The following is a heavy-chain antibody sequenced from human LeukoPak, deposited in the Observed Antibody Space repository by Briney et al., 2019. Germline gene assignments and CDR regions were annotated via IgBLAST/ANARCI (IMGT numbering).Heavy chain of an antibody. V-gene: IGHV3-48*04. CDR3: AELGITMIGGV. Sequence: GGSLRLSCAASGLTFSNYWMSWVRQAPGKGLEWVSYISSSGSTIYYADSVKGRFTISRDNAKNSLYLQMNSLRAEDTAVYYCAELGITMIGGVWGKGTTVTISS. CDR2: ISSSGSTI. D-gene: IGHD3-10*02. J-gene: IGHJ6*04. CDR1: GLTFSNYW.